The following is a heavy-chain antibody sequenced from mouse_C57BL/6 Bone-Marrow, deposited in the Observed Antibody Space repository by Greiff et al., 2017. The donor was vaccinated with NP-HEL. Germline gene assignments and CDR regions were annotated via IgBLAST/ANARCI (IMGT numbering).Heavy chain of an antibody. CDR3: ARGGYYEDYFDY. Sequence: EVKLLESGPGLVKPSQSLSLTCSVTGYSITSGYYWNWIRQFPGNKLEWMGYISYDGSNNYNPSLKNRISITRDTSKNQFFLKLNSVTTEDTATYYCARGGYYEDYFDYWGQGTTLTVSS. J-gene: IGHJ2*01. CDR2: ISYDGSN. D-gene: IGHD2-3*01. CDR1: GYSITSGYY. V-gene: IGHV3-6*01.